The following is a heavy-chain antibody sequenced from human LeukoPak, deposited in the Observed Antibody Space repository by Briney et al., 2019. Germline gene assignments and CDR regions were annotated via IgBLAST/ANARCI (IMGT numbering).Heavy chain of an antibody. CDR1: GGTFSSYA. V-gene: IGHV1-69*04. D-gene: IGHD3-3*01. Sequence: SVKVSCKASGGTFSSYAISWVRQAPGQGLEWMGRIIPILGIANYAQKFQGRVTITADKSTSTAYMELSSLRSEDTAVYYCARAPPDLNYDFWSGSPGVGAFDIWGQGTMVTVSS. J-gene: IGHJ3*02. CDR2: IIPILGIA. CDR3: ARAPPDLNYDFWSGSPGVGAFDI.